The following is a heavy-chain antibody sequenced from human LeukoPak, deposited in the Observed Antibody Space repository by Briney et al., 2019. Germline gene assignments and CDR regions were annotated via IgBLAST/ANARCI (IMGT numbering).Heavy chain of an antibody. D-gene: IGHD2-21*02. CDR2: IYYSGST. CDR1: GGSINSYY. J-gene: IGHJ4*02. V-gene: IGHV4-59*01. Sequence: PSETLSFTCTVSGGSINSYYWSWIRQPPGKGLEWIGYIYYSGSTNYNPSLKSRATISVDTSKNQFSLKLSSVTAADTAVYYCARAPYCGGDCYHDYWGQGTLVTVSS. CDR3: ARAPYCGGDCYHDY.